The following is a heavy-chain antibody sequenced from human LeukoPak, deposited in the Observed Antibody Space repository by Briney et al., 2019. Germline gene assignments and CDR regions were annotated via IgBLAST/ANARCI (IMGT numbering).Heavy chain of an antibody. Sequence: GGSLRLSCVGSDFNFGTYWMTWVRQAPGKGLEWVGRIKSKTDGGTTDYAAPVKGRFTISRDDSKNTLYLQMNSLKTEDTAVYYCTTDWTTGDYWGQGTLVTVS. V-gene: IGHV3-15*07. CDR3: TTDWTTGDY. CDR1: DFNFGTYW. D-gene: IGHD3/OR15-3a*01. CDR2: IKSKTDGGTT. J-gene: IGHJ4*02.